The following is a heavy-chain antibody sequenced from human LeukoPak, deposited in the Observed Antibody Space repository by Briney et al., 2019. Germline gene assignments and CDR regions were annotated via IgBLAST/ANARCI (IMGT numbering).Heavy chain of an antibody. CDR2: ISGSGGNS. V-gene: IGHV3-23*01. D-gene: IGHD1-26*01. CDR1: GFTFSSYA. CDR3: AKGGLYGSGTYVDY. Sequence: PGGSLRLSCAASGFTFSSYAMSWVRQAPGKGLEWVSAISGSGGNSYYADSVKGRFTISRDNSKNTLYLRMTSLRAEDTALYYCAKGGLYGSGTYVDYWGQGTLVTVSS. J-gene: IGHJ4*02.